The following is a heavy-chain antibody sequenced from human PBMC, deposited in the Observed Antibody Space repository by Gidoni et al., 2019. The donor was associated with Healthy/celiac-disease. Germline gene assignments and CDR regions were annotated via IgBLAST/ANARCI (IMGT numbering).Heavy chain of an antibody. Sequence: EVQLVESGGGLVQPGWSLRLSCSASGFTFSSYAMHWVRQAPGKGLEYVSAISSNGGSTYYADSVKGRFTISRDNSKNTLYLQMSSLRAEDTAVYYCVKSSSGVGQDYWGQGTLVTVSS. CDR2: ISSNGGST. V-gene: IGHV3-64D*06. D-gene: IGHD3-22*01. CDR1: GFTFSSYA. CDR3: VKSSSGVGQDY. J-gene: IGHJ4*02.